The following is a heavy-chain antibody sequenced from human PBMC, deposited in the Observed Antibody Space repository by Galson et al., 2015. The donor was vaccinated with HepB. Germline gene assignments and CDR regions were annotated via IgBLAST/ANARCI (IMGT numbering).Heavy chain of an antibody. CDR2: ITSDGGST. V-gene: IGHV3-43*01. J-gene: IGHJ4*02. CDR3: AVSFPRGDCYSCPPVY. Sequence: SLRLSCAASGFTFEDYFMHWVRQVPGKGLEWVSLITSDGGSTYYADSVKGRFTISRDNSKKSLYLQMNSLRIEDTALYYCAVSFPRGDCYSCPPVYWGQGTLVTVSS. D-gene: IGHD2-21*02. CDR1: GFTFEDYF.